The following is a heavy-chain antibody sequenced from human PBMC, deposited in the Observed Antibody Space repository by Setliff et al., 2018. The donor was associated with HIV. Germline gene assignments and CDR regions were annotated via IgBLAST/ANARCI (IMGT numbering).Heavy chain of an antibody. CDR3: ARIVAPGSHGPDYYMDV. CDR1: GYIFMNND. CDR2: VNPNRGNT. D-gene: IGHD2-21*01. V-gene: IGHV1-8*03. J-gene: IGHJ6*03. Sequence: ASVKVSCKASGYIFMNNDISWVRQAPGQGLEWVGWVNPNRGNTGFAQKFQGRLTITRDTSKSTVFMELSSLRSEDTGVYYCARIVAPGSHGPDYYMDVWGGGTTVTVSS.